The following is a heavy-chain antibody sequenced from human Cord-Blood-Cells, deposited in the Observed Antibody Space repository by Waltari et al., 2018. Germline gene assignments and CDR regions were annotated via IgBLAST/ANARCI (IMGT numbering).Heavy chain of an antibody. J-gene: IGHJ4*02. D-gene: IGHD2-15*01. CDR2: FDPEDGET. V-gene: IGHV1-24*01. CDR3: AAEYCSGGSCEYYFDY. Sequence: QVQLVQSGAAVKKPGASVKVPCKVSGYTLTELSMHWVRQAPAKGLEWMGGFDPEDGETIYAQKFQGRVTMTEDTSTDTAYMELSSLRSEDTAVYYCAAEYCSGGSCEYYFDYWGQGTLVTVSS. CDR1: GYTLTELS.